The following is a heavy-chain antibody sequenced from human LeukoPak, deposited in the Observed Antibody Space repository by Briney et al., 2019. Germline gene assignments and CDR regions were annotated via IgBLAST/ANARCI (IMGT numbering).Heavy chain of an antibody. Sequence: PGGSLRLSCAASGFTLSSYWMSWVRQAPGKGLEWVANIKYDGSEKNYVDSVKGRFAISRDNARNSLYLQINSLRAEDTAVYYCARDIEAAGLFFDYWGRGTLVTVSS. CDR1: GFTLSSYW. J-gene: IGHJ4*02. D-gene: IGHD6-13*01. CDR2: IKYDGSEK. CDR3: ARDIEAAGLFFDY. V-gene: IGHV3-7*01.